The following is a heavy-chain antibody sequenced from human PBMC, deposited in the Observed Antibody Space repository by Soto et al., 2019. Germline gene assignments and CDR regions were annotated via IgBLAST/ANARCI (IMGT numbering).Heavy chain of an antibody. J-gene: IGHJ6*02. CDR2: IYYSGST. D-gene: IGHD5-18*01. CDR3: ARGGAAMGSHYYYYGMDV. Sequence: SETLSLTCTVSGGSISSGGYYWSWIRQHPGKGLEWIGYIYYSGSTYYNPSLKSRVTISVDTSKNQFSLKLSSVTAADTAVYYCARGGAAMGSHYYYYGMDVWGQGTTVTVSS. CDR1: GGSISSGGYY. V-gene: IGHV4-31*03.